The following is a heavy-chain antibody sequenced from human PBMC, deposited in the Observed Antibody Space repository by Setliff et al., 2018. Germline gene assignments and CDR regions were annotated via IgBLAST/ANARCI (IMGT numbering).Heavy chain of an antibody. CDR1: GYTFTSYD. CDR2: MNPNSGNT. CDR3: ARELVVPAALQYYYYYYGMDV. D-gene: IGHD2-2*01. Sequence: GASVKVSCKASGYTFTSYDINWVRQATGQGLEWMGWMNPNSGNTGYAQKFQGRVTITRNTSISTAYMELSSLRSDDTAVYYCARELVVPAALQYYYYYYGMDVWGQGTTVTVSS. V-gene: IGHV1-8*03. J-gene: IGHJ6*02.